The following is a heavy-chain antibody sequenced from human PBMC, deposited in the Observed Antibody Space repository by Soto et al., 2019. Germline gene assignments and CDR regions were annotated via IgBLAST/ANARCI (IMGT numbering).Heavy chain of an antibody. CDR3: ARLDRIVASFYFDY. CDR1: GGSISSYY. V-gene: IGHV4-59*06. D-gene: IGHD5-12*01. Sequence: PSETLSLTCTVSGGSISSYYWSWIRQPPGKGLEWIGYIYYSGSTYYNPSLKSRVTISVDTSKNQFSLKLSSVTAADTAVYYCARLDRIVASFYFDYWGQGTLVTVSS. J-gene: IGHJ4*02. CDR2: IYYSGST.